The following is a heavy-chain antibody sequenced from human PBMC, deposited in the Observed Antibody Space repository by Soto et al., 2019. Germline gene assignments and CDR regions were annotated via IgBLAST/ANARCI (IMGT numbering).Heavy chain of an antibody. CDR1: GFTFSSYW. D-gene: IGHD2-2*01. V-gene: IGHV3-7*01. CDR3: AKRYCRGSNCDRTFDY. CDR2: INEDGSAQ. J-gene: IGHJ4*02. Sequence: EVQLVESGGGLVQPGGSLRLSCAASGFTFSSYWMNWVRQAPGKGLEWMANINEDGSAQYYVDSLKGRFTISRDNAKNSLYLQMNSLRAEDTAVYYCAKRYCRGSNCDRTFDYWGQGILVTVSS.